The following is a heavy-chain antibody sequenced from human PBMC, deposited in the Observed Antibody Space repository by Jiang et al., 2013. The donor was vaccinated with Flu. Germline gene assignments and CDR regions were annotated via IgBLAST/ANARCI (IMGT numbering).Heavy chain of an antibody. V-gene: IGHV2-5*02. D-gene: IGHD1-26*01. CDR1: STSGVG. CDR3: AHSKVGEGGNWFDP. CDR2: IYWDDDK. Sequence: STSGVGVGWIRQPPGKALEWLALIYWDDDKRYSPSLKSRLTITKDTSKNQVVLTMTNMDPVDTATYYCAHSKVGEGGNWFDPWGQGTLVTVSS. J-gene: IGHJ5*02.